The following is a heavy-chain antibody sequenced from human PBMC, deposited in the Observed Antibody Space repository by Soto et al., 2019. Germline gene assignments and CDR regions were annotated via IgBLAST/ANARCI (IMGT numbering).Heavy chain of an antibody. CDR2: IYHSGST. D-gene: IGHD4-4*01. CDR3: ARGMTTVTTLDY. Sequence: QLQLQESGSGLVKPSQTLSLTCAVSGGSISSGGYSWSWIRQPPGKGLEWIGYIYHSGSTYYNPSLQGRVTISVDRPKNQFSRKLSSVTAADTAVYYCARGMTTVTTLDYWGQGTLVTVSS. J-gene: IGHJ4*02. CDR1: GGSISSGGYS. V-gene: IGHV4-30-2*01.